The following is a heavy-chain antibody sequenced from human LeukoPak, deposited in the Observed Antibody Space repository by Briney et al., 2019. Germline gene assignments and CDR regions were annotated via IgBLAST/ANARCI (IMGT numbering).Heavy chain of an antibody. Sequence: GGSLRLSCAASGFTFSSYGMHWVRQAPGKGLEWVAVIWYDGSNKYYADSVKGRFTISRDNSKNTLYLQMNSLRAEDTAVYYCARSTAAGTLYYYYGMDAWGQGTTVTVSS. CDR2: IWYDGSNK. V-gene: IGHV3-33*01. CDR1: GFTFSSYG. D-gene: IGHD6-13*01. CDR3: ARSTAAGTLYYYYGMDA. J-gene: IGHJ6*02.